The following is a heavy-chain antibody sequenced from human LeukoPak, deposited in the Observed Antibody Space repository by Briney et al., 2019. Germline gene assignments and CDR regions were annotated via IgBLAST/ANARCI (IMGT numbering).Heavy chain of an antibody. Sequence: SETLSLTCTVSGGSISTYYWSWIRQPPGKGLEWIGYIYYTGSTNYNPSLKSRVTISVETSKNQFSLKLTSVTAADAAVYYCARHRPICGGDCYAGANYYYYYDMDVWGQGTTVTVSS. J-gene: IGHJ6*02. V-gene: IGHV4-59*08. CDR3: ARHRPICGGDCYAGANYYYYYDMDV. CDR2: IYYTGST. CDR1: GGSISTYY. D-gene: IGHD2-21*02.